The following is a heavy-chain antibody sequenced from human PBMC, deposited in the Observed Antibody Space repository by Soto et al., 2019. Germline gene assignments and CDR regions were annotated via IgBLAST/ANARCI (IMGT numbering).Heavy chain of an antibody. CDR1: GYSFTSYW. V-gene: IGHV5-51*01. Sequence: PGESLKISCKGSGYSFTSYWIGWVCQMPGKGLEWMGIIYPGDSDTRYSPSFQGQVTISADKSISTAYLQWSSLKASDTAMYYCARHSRLGYCSGGSCRTYYYYGMDVWGQGTTVTVS. J-gene: IGHJ6*02. D-gene: IGHD2-15*01. CDR2: IYPGDSDT. CDR3: ARHSRLGYCSGGSCRTYYYYGMDV.